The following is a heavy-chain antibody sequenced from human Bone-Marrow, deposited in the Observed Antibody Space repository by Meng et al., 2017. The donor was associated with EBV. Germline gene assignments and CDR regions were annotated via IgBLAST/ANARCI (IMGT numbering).Heavy chain of an antibody. Sequence: CNESGPTLGNPTPPLQLTCLFSGFSLSTSGVGVGWIRQPPGKALEWLALIYWDDDKRYSPSLKSRLTITKDTSKNQVVLTMTNMDPVDTATYYCAQTYYYDGNGYYPRVWGQGTLVTVSS. CDR3: AQTYYYDGNGYYPRV. J-gene: IGHJ4*02. CDR1: GFSLSTSGVG. CDR2: IYWDDDK. D-gene: IGHD3-22*01. V-gene: IGHV2-5*02.